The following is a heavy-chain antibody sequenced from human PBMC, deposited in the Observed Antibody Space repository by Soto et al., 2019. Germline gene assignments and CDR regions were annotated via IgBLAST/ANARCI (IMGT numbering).Heavy chain of an antibody. D-gene: IGHD5-12*01. CDR1: GFSFTADI. CDR3: AKGGWLDD. J-gene: IGHJ4*02. CDR2: ISVSGDKT. Sequence: EVHLLESGGDLVQPGGSLRLSCAASGFSFTADIMSWFRQAPGQGLEWVSAISVSGDKTYYADSVKGRFTISRDDAKNTLYLQLNSLRVDDTAIYYCAKGGWLDDCGQGTLVTVSS. V-gene: IGHV3-23*01.